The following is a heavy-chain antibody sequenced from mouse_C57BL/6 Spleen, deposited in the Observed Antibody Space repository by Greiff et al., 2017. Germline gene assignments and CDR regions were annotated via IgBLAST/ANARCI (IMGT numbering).Heavy chain of an antibody. V-gene: IGHV5-12*01. D-gene: IGHD2-4*01. J-gene: IGHJ1*03. Sequence: EVQLVESGGGLVQPGGSLKLSCAASGFTFSDYYMYWVRQTPEKRLEWVAYISNGGGSTYYPDTVKGRFTISRDNAKNTLYLQMSRLKSEDTAMYYCARQGGYDYGDGPWYFDVWGTGTTVTVSS. CDR2: ISNGGGST. CDR1: GFTFSDYY. CDR3: ARQGGYDYGDGPWYFDV.